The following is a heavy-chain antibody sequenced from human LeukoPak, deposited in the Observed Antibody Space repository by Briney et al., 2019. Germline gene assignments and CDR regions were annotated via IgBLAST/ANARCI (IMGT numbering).Heavy chain of an antibody. V-gene: IGHV3-33*01. J-gene: IGHJ3*02. CDR3: ARDAGSSWYNAFDI. CDR2: IWYDGSNK. D-gene: IGHD6-13*01. Sequence: PGGSLRLSCAASGFTFSSYGMHWVRQAPGTGLAWVAVIWYDGSNKYYGDSVKGRFTISRDNSKNTLYLQMNSLRAEDTDVYYCARDAGSSWYNAFDIWGQGTMVTVSS. CDR1: GFTFSSYG.